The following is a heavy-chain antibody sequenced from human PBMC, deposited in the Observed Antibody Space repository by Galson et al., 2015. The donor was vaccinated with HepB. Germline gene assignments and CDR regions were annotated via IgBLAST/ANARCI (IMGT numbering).Heavy chain of an antibody. CDR2: ISGSAART. D-gene: IGHD3-22*01. CDR3: AKDGPLSYDICGYQLDY. J-gene: IGHJ4*02. V-gene: IGHV3-23*01. Sequence: SLRLSCAATGFTFSSHGMSWVRQAPGKGLEWVSTISGSAARTFHADSVKGRFTISRDNSANTLVLTMNSLRAEDTAVYYCAKDGPLSYDICGYQLDYWGQGTPVTVSA. CDR1: GFTFSSHG.